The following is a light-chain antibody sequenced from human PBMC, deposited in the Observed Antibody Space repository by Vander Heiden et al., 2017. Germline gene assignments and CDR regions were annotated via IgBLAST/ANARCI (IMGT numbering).Light chain of an antibody. CDR3: LHTYTTPRT. CDR1: QSISRY. J-gene: IGKJ1*01. CDR2: CAA. V-gene: IGKV1-39*01. Sequence: DIQMTQSPSSLSASVGDRVTITCRASQSISRYLTWYQHKPGKAPKLLIYCAASLQTGVPSRFIGSGSGTDFTLTVASRQPEDFATYYCLHTYTTPRTFGQGTKVEIK.